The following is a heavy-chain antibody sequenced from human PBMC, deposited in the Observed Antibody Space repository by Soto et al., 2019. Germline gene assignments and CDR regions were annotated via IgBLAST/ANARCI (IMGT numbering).Heavy chain of an antibody. V-gene: IGHV3-49*04. J-gene: IGHJ4*02. CDR1: GFTFANYA. CDR2: IRGKAYGGTT. Sequence: SLRLSCTASGFTFANYAMSWVRQAPGKGLQWVGFIRGKAYGGTTEYAASVQGRFTISRDDSKSIAYLQMNSLKTEDTAVNYCTRENVFWSGYDTYGIDYWGQGTLVTVSS. D-gene: IGHD3-3*01. CDR3: TRENVFWSGYDTYGIDY.